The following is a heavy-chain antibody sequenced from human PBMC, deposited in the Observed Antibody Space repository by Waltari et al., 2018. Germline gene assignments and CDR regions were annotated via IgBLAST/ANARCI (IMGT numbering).Heavy chain of an antibody. Sequence: QVQLVQSGAEVKKPGASVKVSCKVSGYTLTELSMHWGRQAPGKGLEWMGGFDPEDGETIDEQRCQGRGTMTEDTATNTAYMELSSLRSEDTAVDDGATGTSSGGYAYWGQGTLVTVSA. CDR3: ATGTSSGGYAY. CDR1: GYTLTELS. V-gene: IGHV1-24*01. D-gene: IGHD6-19*01. CDR2: FDPEDGET. J-gene: IGHJ4*02.